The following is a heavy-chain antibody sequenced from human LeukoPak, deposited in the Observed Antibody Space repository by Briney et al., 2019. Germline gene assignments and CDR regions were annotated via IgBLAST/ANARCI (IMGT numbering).Heavy chain of an antibody. J-gene: IGHJ6*03. V-gene: IGHV4-59*01. Sequence: PSETLSLTCTVSGGSISSYYWGWIRQPPGKGLEWIGSIYYSGSTNYNPSLKSRVTISVDTSKNQFSLKLSSVTAADTAVYYCARAVFYYDSSGYYPNYYYYYFMDVWGKGTTVTISS. CDR2: IYYSGST. CDR1: GGSISSYY. D-gene: IGHD3-22*01. CDR3: ARAVFYYDSSGYYPNYYYYYFMDV.